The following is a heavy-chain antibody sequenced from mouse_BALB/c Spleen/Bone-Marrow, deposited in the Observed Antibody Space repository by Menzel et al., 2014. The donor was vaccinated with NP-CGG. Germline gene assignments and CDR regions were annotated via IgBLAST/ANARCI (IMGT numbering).Heavy chain of an antibody. CDR1: GYTFTDYA. D-gene: IGHD2-5*01. CDR3: ARGYSNNYAMDY. CDR2: INTYFGDI. Sequence: VKLQESGAELVRPGVSVKISCKGSGYTFTDYAMHWVKRSHAESLEWIGVINTYFGDISYNQKFKGKATIAVDKTSRTVYMELARLTAEDSAIYYCARGYSNNYAMDYWGQGTSVTVSS. J-gene: IGHJ4*01. V-gene: IGHV1S137*01.